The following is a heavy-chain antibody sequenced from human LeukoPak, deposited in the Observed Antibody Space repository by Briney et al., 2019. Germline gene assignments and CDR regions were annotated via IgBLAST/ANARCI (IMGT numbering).Heavy chain of an antibody. CDR2: ISRSGGSI. CDR3: ARSLKVSAALDVFDI. D-gene: IGHD2-2*01. V-gene: IGHV3-21*01. J-gene: IGHJ3*02. CDR1: EFTFSSHS. Sequence: GSLRLSCAASEFTFSSHSINWVRQAPGKGLEWVSSISRSGGSIYYADSLKGRFTISRDNAKNSLYLQMNSLRAEDTAVYFCARSLKVSAALDVFDIWGQGTMVTVSS.